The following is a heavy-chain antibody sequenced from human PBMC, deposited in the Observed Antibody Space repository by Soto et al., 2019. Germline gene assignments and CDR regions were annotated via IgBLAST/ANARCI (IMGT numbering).Heavy chain of an antibody. CDR3: VKYKIVDGTSTFDC. CDR1: GFTFSSYW. CDR2: IKQDGSEK. Sequence: GGYLRLSCAASGFTFSSYWMSWVRQAPGKGLEWVANIKQDGSEKYYVDSVKGRFTVSRDNARNSLYLQMNSLRAEDTAVYYCVKYKIVDGTSTFDCRGQGSLVTVSA. D-gene: IGHD6-19*01. V-gene: IGHV3-7*03. J-gene: IGHJ4*02.